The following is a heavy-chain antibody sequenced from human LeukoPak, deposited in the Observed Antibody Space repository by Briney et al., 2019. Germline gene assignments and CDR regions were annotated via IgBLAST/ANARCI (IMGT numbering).Heavy chain of an antibody. CDR1: GFTFSDYY. D-gene: IGHD3-22*01. Sequence: GGSLRLSCAASGFTFSDYYLSWIRQAPGKGLEWISYISSSGSTIYYADSVKGRFTISRDNAKNSSYLQMNSLRAEDTAVYYCARSNPDFYDTSGYFSDHYWGQGTLVTVSS. CDR3: ARSNPDFYDTSGYFSDHY. J-gene: IGHJ4*02. CDR2: ISSSGSTI. V-gene: IGHV3-11*04.